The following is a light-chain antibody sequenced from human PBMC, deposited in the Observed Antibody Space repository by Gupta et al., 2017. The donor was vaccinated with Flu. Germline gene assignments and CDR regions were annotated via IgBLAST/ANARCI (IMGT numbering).Light chain of an antibody. J-gene: IGLJ3*02. CDR2: EVT. Sequence: SITISCTGTSSDVGADNYVSWYQQHPGKAPKLMIYEVTIRPSGVSIRFSGSKSGSTASLTISGLQDEDEADYYCTSYTNSDIVMFGGGTKLTVL. V-gene: IGLV2-14*01. CDR3: TSYTNSDIVM. CDR1: SSDVGADNY.